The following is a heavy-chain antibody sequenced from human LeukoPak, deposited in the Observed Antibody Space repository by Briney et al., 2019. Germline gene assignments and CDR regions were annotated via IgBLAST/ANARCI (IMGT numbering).Heavy chain of an antibody. J-gene: IGHJ5*02. CDR2: INTNTGNP. V-gene: IGHV7-4-1*02. D-gene: IGHD2-2*01. CDR3: ARERRRLGYCSSTSCYGDNWFDP. CDR1: GGTFSSYA. Sequence: ASVKVSCKASGGTFSSYAMNWVRQAPGQGLEWMGWINTNTGNPTYAQGFTGRFVFSLDTSVSTAYLQISSLKAEDTAVYYCARERRRLGYCSSTSCYGDNWFDPWGQGTLVTVSS.